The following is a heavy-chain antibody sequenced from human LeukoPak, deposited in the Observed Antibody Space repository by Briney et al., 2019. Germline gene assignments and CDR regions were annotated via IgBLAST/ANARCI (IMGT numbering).Heavy chain of an antibody. CDR3: ARELVPAAPYYFDY. CDR2: IIPILGIA. Sequence: ASVKVSCKASGGTFSSYAISWVRQAPGQGLEWMGRIIPILGIANYAQKFQGRVTITADKSTSTAYMELSSLRSEDTAVYYCARELVPAAPYYFDYWGQGTLVTVSS. V-gene: IGHV1-69*04. J-gene: IGHJ4*02. D-gene: IGHD2-2*01. CDR1: GGTFSSYA.